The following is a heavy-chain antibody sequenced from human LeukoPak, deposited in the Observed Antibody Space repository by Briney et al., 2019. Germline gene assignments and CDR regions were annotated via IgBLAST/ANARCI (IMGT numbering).Heavy chain of an antibody. D-gene: IGHD5-24*01. V-gene: IGHV1-8*01. CDR2: MNPKSGNT. Sequence: GASVKVSCKASGYTFTSYDINWVRQAPGQGREWMGWMNPKSGNTGYAQKFQGRVTMTRNTSISTAYMELSSLRSEDTAVYYCARAGRWQQLLGYWGQGTLVTVSS. CDR1: GYTFTSYD. J-gene: IGHJ4*02. CDR3: ARAGRWQQLLGY.